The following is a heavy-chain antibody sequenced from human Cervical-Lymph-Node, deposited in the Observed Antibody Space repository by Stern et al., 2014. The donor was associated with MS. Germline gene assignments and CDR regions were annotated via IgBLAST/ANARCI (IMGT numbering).Heavy chain of an antibody. Sequence: EVQLLESGAEVKKPGESLTISCKASGYSFTSYWIGWVRQMPGKGLEWMGMSYPGDSDTRYSPSFQGQVTISADTSTSTAYLQWSSLKASDTAIYYCSRHIAIRPEGGQIDYWGQGTLVTVSS. V-gene: IGHV5-51*01. CDR2: SYPGDSDT. J-gene: IGHJ4*02. D-gene: IGHD6-13*01. CDR1: GYSFTSYW. CDR3: SRHIAIRPEGGQIDY.